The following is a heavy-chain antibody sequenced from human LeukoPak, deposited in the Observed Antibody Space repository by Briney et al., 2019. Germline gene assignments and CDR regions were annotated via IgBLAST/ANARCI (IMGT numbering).Heavy chain of an antibody. CDR2: VSSGSSTI. Sequence: HSGGSLRLSCAASGFTFPSYTMIWVRQASRKGLEWVSSVSSGSSTIYYADSVKGRFTISRDNAKNSLYLQMNSLRAEDTAVYYCARDQSGSYSFDYWGQGTLVTVSS. J-gene: IGHJ4*02. D-gene: IGHD1-26*01. CDR3: ARDQSGSYSFDY. V-gene: IGHV3-48*01. CDR1: GFTFPSYT.